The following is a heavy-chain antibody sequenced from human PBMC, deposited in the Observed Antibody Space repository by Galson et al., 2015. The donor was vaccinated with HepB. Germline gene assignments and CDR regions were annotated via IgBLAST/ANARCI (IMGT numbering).Heavy chain of an antibody. Sequence: SLRLSCAASGFTFSSYSINWVRQAPGKGLEWVSYISSSSSTIYYADSVKGRFTISRDNAKNSLYLQMNSLRAEDTAVYYCARGMKYSSGWYSFSWYFDLWGRGTLVTVSS. CDR3: ARGMKYSSGWYSFSWYFDL. V-gene: IGHV3-48*04. J-gene: IGHJ2*01. D-gene: IGHD6-19*01. CDR1: GFTFSSYS. CDR2: ISSSSSTI.